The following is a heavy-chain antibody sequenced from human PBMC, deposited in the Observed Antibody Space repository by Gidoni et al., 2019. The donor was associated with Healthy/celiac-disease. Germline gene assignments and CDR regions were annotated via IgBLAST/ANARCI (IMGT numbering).Heavy chain of an antibody. J-gene: IGHJ4*02. Sequence: QVQLVESGGGVVQPGRSLRLSCAASGSTFSSYAMHWVRQAPGKGLEWVSVISYDGSNKYYADSVKGRFTISRDNSKNTLYLQMNSLRAEDTAVYYGARDLGMRPFRGDYWGQGTLVTVSS. CDR1: GSTFSSYA. CDR2: ISYDGSNK. D-gene: IGHD3-16*01. CDR3: ARDLGMRPFRGDY. V-gene: IGHV3-30-3*01.